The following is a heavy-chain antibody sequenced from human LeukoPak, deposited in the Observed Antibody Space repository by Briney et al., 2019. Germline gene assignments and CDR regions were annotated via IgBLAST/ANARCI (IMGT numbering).Heavy chain of an antibody. V-gene: IGHV4-34*01. CDR3: ARGPPGGPGYCSGGSCYLRSGHYYGMDV. J-gene: IGHJ6*02. CDR1: GGSFSGYY. D-gene: IGHD2-15*01. CDR2: INHSGST. Sequence: SETLSLTCAVYGGSFSGYYWSWIRQPPGKGLEWIGEINHSGSTNYNPSLKSRVTISVDTSKNQFSLKLSSVTAADTAVYYCARGPPGGPGYCSGGSCYLRSGHYYGMDVWGQGTTVTVSS.